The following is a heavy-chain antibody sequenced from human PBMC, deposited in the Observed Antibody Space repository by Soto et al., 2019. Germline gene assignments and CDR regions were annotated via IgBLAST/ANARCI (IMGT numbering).Heavy chain of an antibody. J-gene: IGHJ6*02. CDR3: AMEGPGVGRHFYYGMDV. V-gene: IGHV3-30*03. CDR1: GFTFSSYG. CDR2: ISNDGQTK. D-gene: IGHD1-26*01. Sequence: QMQLMESGGGVVQAGTSLRLSCVASGFTFSSYGFHWVRQRPGKGLEWVALISNDGQTKHYRESVKGLFSVSGERPMKMVYLQMNSLRVEDTAVYYCAMEGPGVGRHFYYGMDVWGQGTTVTVSS.